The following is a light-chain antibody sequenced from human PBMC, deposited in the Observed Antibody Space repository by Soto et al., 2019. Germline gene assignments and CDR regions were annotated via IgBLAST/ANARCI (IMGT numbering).Light chain of an antibody. CDR2: DTS. J-gene: IGKJ1*01. CDR1: QSITNW. CDR3: QQYNNYSPT. V-gene: IGKV1-5*01. Sequence: DIQMTQSPSTLSAYVGDRVTITCRASQSITNWVAWYQQKPGKAPKLLIYDTSNLESGVPSRFSGGGSGTHFTLTVSSLQPDDFATYYCQQYNNYSPTFGQGTKVDIK.